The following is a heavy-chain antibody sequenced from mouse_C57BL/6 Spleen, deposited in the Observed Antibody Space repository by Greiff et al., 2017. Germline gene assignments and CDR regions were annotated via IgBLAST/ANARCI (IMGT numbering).Heavy chain of an antibody. CDR2: IYPGSGNT. Sequence: VQLQQSGAELVRPGASVKLSCKASGYTFTDYYINWVKQRPGQGLEWIARIYPGSGNTHYNEKFKGKATLTAEKSSSTAYMQLSSLTAEDSAVYFCARSYYYGSSFWYFDVWGTGTTVTVSS. CDR1: GYTFTDYY. D-gene: IGHD1-1*01. CDR3: ARSYYYGSSFWYFDV. J-gene: IGHJ1*03. V-gene: IGHV1-76*01.